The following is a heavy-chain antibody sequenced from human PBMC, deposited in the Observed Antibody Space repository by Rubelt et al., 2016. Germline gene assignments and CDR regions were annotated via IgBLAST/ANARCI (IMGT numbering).Heavy chain of an antibody. V-gene: IGHV4-38-2*02. D-gene: IGHD2-8*01. J-gene: IGHJ4*02. CDR3: ARDRNLFWYYY. Sequence: QVQLQESGPGLVKPSETLSLTCTVSRYSISSGFYWGWIRQPPGQGLEWVGSIYYSGSTYYTPSLKSRVTISIDTSKNQFSLNLSSVTAADTAVYYCARDRNLFWYYYRGQGTLVTVSS. CDR1: RYSISSGFY. CDR2: IYYSGST.